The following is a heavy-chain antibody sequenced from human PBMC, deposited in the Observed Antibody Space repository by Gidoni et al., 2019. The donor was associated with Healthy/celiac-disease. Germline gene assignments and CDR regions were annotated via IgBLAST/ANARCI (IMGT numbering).Heavy chain of an antibody. CDR3: ARSHQLPQGYNWFDP. Sequence: QVQLQESGPGLVKPSQTLSLTCPVSGGSISSGGYYWSWIRQHPGKGLEWIGYIYYSGSTYYNPSLKSRVTISVDTSKNQFSLKLSSATAADTAVYYCARSHQLPQGYNWFDPWGQGTLVTVSS. CDR1: GGSISSGGYY. D-gene: IGHD2-2*01. CDR2: IYYSGST. V-gene: IGHV4-31*03. J-gene: IGHJ5*02.